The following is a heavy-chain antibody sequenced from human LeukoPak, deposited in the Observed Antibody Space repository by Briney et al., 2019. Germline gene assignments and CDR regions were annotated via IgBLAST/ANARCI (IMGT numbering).Heavy chain of an antibody. CDR3: ARGITIFGVVIGWDY. Sequence: GASVKVSCXASGGTFSSYAISWVRQAPGQGLEWMGGIIPIFGTANYAQKFQVRVTITTDESTSTAYMELSSLRSEDTDVYYCARGITIFGVVIGWDYWGQGTLVTVSS. D-gene: IGHD3-3*01. J-gene: IGHJ4*02. CDR1: GGTFSSYA. CDR2: IIPIFGTA. V-gene: IGHV1-69*05.